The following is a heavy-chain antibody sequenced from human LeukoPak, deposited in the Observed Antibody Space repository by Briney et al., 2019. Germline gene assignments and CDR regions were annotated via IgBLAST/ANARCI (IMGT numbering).Heavy chain of an antibody. J-gene: IGHJ6*03. V-gene: IGHV4-34*01. CDR2: INHSGST. Sequence: ADTLSFTCAAHGGSFSGYYWTWIRQPPGKGLHWIGEINHSGSTNYNPSLKSRVTISVDTSKNQFSLKLSSVTAADTAVYYCAGYYYYYYYMDVWGRGTTVTVSS. CDR3: AGYYYYYYYMDV. CDR1: GGSFSGYY.